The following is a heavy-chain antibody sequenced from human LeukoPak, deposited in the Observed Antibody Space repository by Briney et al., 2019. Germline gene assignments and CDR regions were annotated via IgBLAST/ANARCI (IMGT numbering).Heavy chain of an antibody. CDR1: DGSMSSYY. J-gene: IGHJ6*03. Sequence: SETLSLTCTVSDGSMSSYYWSWIRQPAGKGLEWIGRIRTSGNTNYNPSLKSRVTISVDTSKNQFSLKLSSVTAADTAVYYCARHGPPRAGWGRKYYYMDVWGKGTTVTISS. D-gene: IGHD3-16*01. CDR3: ARHGPPRAGWGRKYYYMDV. CDR2: IRTSGNT. V-gene: IGHV4-4*07.